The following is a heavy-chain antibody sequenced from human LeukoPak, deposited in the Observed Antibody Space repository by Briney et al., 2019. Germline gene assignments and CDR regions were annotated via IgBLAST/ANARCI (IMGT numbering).Heavy chain of an antibody. Sequence: ASVKVSCKASGYTFTSYGISWVRQAPGQGLEWMGWISAYNGNTNYAQKLQGRVTMTTDTSTSTAYMELRSLRSDDTAVYCCARVVGSSWYPTTDYWGQGTLVTVSS. D-gene: IGHD6-13*01. CDR2: ISAYNGNT. V-gene: IGHV1-18*01. CDR3: ARVVGSSWYPTTDY. CDR1: GYTFTSYG. J-gene: IGHJ4*02.